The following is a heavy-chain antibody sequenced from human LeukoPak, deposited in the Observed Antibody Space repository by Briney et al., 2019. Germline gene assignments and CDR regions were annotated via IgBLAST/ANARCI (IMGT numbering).Heavy chain of an antibody. D-gene: IGHD1-26*01. CDR3: AKDRSKGSYGDEFDF. J-gene: IGHJ4*02. CDR1: GGSISSSSYY. Sequence: SETLSLTCTVSGGSISSSSYYWGWIRQPPGKGLEWIGSIYYSGSTYYNPSLKSRVTISVDTSKNQFSLKLSSVTAADTAVYYCAKDRSKGSYGDEFDFWGQGTLVTVSS. V-gene: IGHV4-39*02. CDR2: IYYSGST.